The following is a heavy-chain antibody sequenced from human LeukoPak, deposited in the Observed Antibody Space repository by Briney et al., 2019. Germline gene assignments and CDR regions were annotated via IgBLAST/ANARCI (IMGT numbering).Heavy chain of an antibody. V-gene: IGHV3-53*01. CDR2: IYSGGST. CDR1: GFTVSSNY. CDR3: ARGVVGATSDLDY. Sequence: GGSLRLSCAASGFTVSSNYMSWVRQAPGKGLEWASVIYSGGSTYYADSVKGRFTISRDNSKNTLYLQMNSLRAEDTAVYYCARGVVGATSDLDYWGQGTLVTVSS. D-gene: IGHD1-26*01. J-gene: IGHJ4*02.